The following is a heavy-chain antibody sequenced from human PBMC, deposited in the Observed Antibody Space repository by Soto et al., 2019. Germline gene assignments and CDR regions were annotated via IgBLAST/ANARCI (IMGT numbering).Heavy chain of an antibody. J-gene: IGHJ4*02. V-gene: IGHV3-23*01. CDR2: IGSNGDST. D-gene: IGHD6-19*01. CDR3: AKPGFGICGCYPYSFVH. CDR1: GFTFSDYA. Sequence: RLSCAASGFTFSDYAMSWFRQAPGKGLEWVSAIGSNGDSTWYADSVKGRFAISRDNSKDTLFLQMNSLRAEDTAIYYCAKPGFGICGCYPYSFVHWGQGALGTVPA.